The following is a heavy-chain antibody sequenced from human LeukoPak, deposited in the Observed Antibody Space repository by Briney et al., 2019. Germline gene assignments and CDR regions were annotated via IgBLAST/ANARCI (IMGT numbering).Heavy chain of an antibody. CDR2: ISYDGSNK. V-gene: IGHV3-30*04. J-gene: IGHJ4*02. CDR1: GFTFSSYA. CDR3: AKAKDSSGYYPYY. Sequence: GGSLRLSCAASGFTFSSYAMHWVRQAPGKGLEWVAVISYDGSNKYYADSVKGRFTISRDNSKNTLYLQMNSLRAEDTAVYYCAKAKDSSGYYPYYWGQGTLVTVSS. D-gene: IGHD3-22*01.